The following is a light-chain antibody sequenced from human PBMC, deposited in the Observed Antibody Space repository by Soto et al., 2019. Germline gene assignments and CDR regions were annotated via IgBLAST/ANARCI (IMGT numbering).Light chain of an antibody. J-gene: IGKJ1*01. CDR1: QSISSY. CDR3: QLSYSTPPT. V-gene: IGKV1-39*01. CDR2: AAS. Sequence: DIQMTQSPSSLSASVGDRVTITCRASQSISSYLNWYQQKPGKAPKLLIYAASSLQSRVPSRFSGSGSGTDFTLTISTLQPEDIATYYCQLSYSTPPTFGQGTKVEIK.